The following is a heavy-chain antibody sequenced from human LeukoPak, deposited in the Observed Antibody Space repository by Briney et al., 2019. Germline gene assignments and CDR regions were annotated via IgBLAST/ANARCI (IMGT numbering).Heavy chain of an antibody. Sequence: SVKVTCKASGGTFSSYAISWVRQAPGQGLEWMGGIIPIFGTANYAQKFQGRVTITADKSTSTAYMELSSLRSEDTAVYYCARELAAAGVDAFDIWGQGTMVTVSS. CDR1: GGTFSSYA. V-gene: IGHV1-69*06. CDR2: IIPIFGTA. J-gene: IGHJ3*02. D-gene: IGHD6-13*01. CDR3: ARELAAAGVDAFDI.